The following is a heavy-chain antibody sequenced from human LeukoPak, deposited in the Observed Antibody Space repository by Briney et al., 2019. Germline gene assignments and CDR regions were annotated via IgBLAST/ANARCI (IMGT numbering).Heavy chain of an antibody. D-gene: IGHD3-3*01. CDR1: GFTVSSNY. J-gene: IGHJ4*02. CDR3: ARDTRHYDFWSGYYDY. V-gene: IGHV3-53*01. Sequence: QSGGSLRLSCEASGFTVSSNYMSWVRQAPGKGLEWVSVIYSGGSTYYADSVKGRFTISRDNSKNTLYLQMNSLRAEDTAVYYCARDTRHYDFWSGYYDYWGQGTLVTVSS. CDR2: IYSGGST.